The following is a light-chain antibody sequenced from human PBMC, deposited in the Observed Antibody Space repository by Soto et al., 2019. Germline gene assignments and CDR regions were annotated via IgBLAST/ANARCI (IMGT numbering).Light chain of an antibody. J-gene: IGLJ3*02. CDR2: TTN. V-gene: IGLV7-43*01. CDR1: TGAVTSGNY. CDR3: LVYYGGAQLV. Sequence: QAVVTQEPSLTVSPGRTVTLTCASSTGAVTSGNYPSWYQQKPGQPPTTLIYTTNSKPSWTPARFSGSLLGGKAALTLSGAQPEDEADYYCLVYYGGAQLVFGGGTKLTVL.